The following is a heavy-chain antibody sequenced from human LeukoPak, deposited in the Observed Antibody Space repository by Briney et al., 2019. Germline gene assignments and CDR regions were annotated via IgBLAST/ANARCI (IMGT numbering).Heavy chain of an antibody. Sequence: GGSLRLSCSVSGFTFSTYVMHWVRQAPGKGLEYVSAISSNGDNTYYADPVKGTFTISRDNSKNTLYLQMSSLRADDTAVYYCVRGTGYWGQGTLVTVSS. CDR3: VRGTGY. CDR2: ISSNGDNT. V-gene: IGHV3-64D*06. CDR1: GFTFSTYV. J-gene: IGHJ4*02.